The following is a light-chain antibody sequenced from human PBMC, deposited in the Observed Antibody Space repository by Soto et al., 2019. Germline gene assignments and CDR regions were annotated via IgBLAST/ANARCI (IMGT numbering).Light chain of an antibody. CDR2: TAS. CDR3: QQYGSSPLT. Sequence: IVMTQSPATLSVSPGERATLSCRASQSVSSNLAWYQQKLGQSPRLLIYTASTRATGIPARFSGGGSGTEFTLTISSLQSEDFAVYYCQQYGSSPLTFGGGTKVELK. V-gene: IGKV3-15*01. J-gene: IGKJ4*01. CDR1: QSVSSN.